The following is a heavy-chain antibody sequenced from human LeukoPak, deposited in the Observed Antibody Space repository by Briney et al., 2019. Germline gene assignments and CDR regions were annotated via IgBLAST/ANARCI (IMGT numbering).Heavy chain of an antibody. Sequence: GGSLRLSCAASGFTFSSYAMHWVRQAPGKGLEYVSPISSNGSSKYYANSVKGRFTISSDNSKNALYLQMSSLRAEVMAVYYCASGLAFDYWGQGALVTVSS. D-gene: IGHD3/OR15-3a*01. V-gene: IGHV3-64*01. J-gene: IGHJ4*02. CDR1: GFTFSSYA. CDR3: ASGLAFDY. CDR2: ISSNGSSK.